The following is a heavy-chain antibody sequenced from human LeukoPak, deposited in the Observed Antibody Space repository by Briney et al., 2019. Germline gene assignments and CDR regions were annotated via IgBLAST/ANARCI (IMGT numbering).Heavy chain of an antibody. CDR3: ARIGVLAARGNWFDP. D-gene: IGHD6-6*01. J-gene: IGHJ5*02. V-gene: IGHV1-8*01. CDR1: GYTFTSYD. CDR2: MNPNSGNT. Sequence: ASVKVPCKASGYTFTSYDINWVRQATGQGLEWMGWMNPNSGNTGYAQKFQGRVTMTRNTSISTAYMELSSLRSEDTAVYYCARIGVLAARGNWFDPWGQGTLVTVSS.